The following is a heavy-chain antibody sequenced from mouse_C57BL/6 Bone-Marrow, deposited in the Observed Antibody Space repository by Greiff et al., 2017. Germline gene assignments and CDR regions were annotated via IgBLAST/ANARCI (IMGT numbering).Heavy chain of an antibody. Sequence: QVQLQQPGAELVKPGASVKLSCKASGYTFTSYWMHWVKQRPGQGLEWIGMIHPNSGSPNYNEKFKSKATLTVDKSSSTAYMQLSSLTSEESAVYYGAREDYYGSSYDYASDYWGQGTSVTVSS. CDR3: AREDYYGSSYDYASDY. V-gene: IGHV1-64*01. CDR2: IHPNSGSP. D-gene: IGHD1-1*01. CDR1: GYTFTSYW. J-gene: IGHJ4*01.